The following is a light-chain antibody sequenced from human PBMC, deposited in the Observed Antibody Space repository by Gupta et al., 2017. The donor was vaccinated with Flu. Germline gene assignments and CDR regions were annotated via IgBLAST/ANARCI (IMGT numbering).Light chain of an antibody. J-gene: IGLJ2*01. CDR1: SSNIGGNT. CDR2: TNN. CDR3: AAWDDSLNGVL. Sequence: RVTIYCSGSSSNIGGNTVNWYQQVPGTAPKLLIYTNNKRPSGVPDRFSASKSGTSASLAIXGXQSEDEXAYYCAAWDDSLNGVLFGGGTKVTVL. V-gene: IGLV1-44*01.